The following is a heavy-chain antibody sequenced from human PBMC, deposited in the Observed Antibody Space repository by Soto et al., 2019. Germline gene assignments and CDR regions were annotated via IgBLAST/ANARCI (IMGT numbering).Heavy chain of an antibody. Sequence: EVQLVESGGGLVKPGGSLRLSCAASGFTFSGAWMSWVRQAPGKGLEWVGRIKSKTDGGTKDYAAPVQGRFTVSRDDSKNTLYLQMDSLRTEDAAVYYCTIVRNGNYVFDYWGQGTLVTVSS. CDR2: IKSKTDGGTK. V-gene: IGHV3-15*01. CDR3: TIVRNGNYVFDY. CDR1: GFTFSGAW. J-gene: IGHJ4*02. D-gene: IGHD3-16*01.